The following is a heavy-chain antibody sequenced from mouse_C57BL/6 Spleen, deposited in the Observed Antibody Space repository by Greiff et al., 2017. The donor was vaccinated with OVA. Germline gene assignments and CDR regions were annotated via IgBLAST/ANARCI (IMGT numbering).Heavy chain of an antibody. D-gene: IGHD2-1*01. CDR2: INSDGSST. J-gene: IGHJ2*01. CDR1: GFTFSDYY. Sequence: EVQLVESEGGLVQPGSSMKLSCTASGFTFSDYYMAWVRPVPEKGLEWVANINSDGSSTYYLASLKSRFIISRDNAKNILYLQMSSLKSEDTATYYCARVTGFNFDYWGQGTTLTVSS. V-gene: IGHV5-16*01. CDR3: ARVTGFNFDY.